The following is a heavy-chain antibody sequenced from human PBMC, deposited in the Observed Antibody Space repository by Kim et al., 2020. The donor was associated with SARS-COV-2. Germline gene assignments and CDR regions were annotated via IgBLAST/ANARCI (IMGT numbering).Heavy chain of an antibody. J-gene: IGHJ4*02. Sequence: SETLSLTCTVSGYSISSGYYWGWIRQPPGKGLEWIGTIYHSGSTYYNPSLKSRVTISVDTSKNQFSLKLSSVTAADTAVYYCARGASGYSSSWYAYWGKGTLVTVSS. D-gene: IGHD6-13*01. CDR3: ARGASGYSSSWYAY. CDR2: IYHSGST. V-gene: IGHV4-38-2*02. CDR1: GYSISSGYY.